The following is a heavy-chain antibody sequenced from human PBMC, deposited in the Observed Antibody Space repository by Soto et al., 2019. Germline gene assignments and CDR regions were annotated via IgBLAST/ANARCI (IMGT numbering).Heavy chain of an antibody. CDR1: GFTFNKHA. CDR2: ISGSGSST. V-gene: IGHV3-23*01. CDR3: AKDRVTTVTTYNYYYYGMDV. J-gene: IGHJ6*02. Sequence: GGSLRLSCVASGFTFNKHALAWVRQAPGKGLEWVSAISGSGSSTYDSDSVKGRFTISRDNSKNTLYLQMNSLRAEDTAVYYCAKDRVTTVTTYNYYYYGMDVWGQGTTVTVSS. D-gene: IGHD4-17*01.